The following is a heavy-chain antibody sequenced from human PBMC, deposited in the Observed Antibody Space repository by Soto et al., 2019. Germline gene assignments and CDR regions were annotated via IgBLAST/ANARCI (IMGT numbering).Heavy chain of an antibody. D-gene: IGHD1-26*01. CDR2: TKSKTGGGTT. J-gene: IGHJ4*02. Sequence: GGSLRLSCEASGFAFTNAWRGWVRQAPGKGLKWVVRTKSKTGGGTTDYAATVEGRFTISRDDSKNTLYLQMNSLKTDDTAVYYCTTDAGMGPLPIFSSWGQGSLVTVSS. CDR1: GFAFTNAW. V-gene: IGHV3-15*01. CDR3: TTDAGMGPLPIFSS.